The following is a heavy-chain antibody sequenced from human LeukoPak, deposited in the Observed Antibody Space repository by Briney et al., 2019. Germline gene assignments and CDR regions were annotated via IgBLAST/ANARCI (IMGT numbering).Heavy chain of an antibody. D-gene: IGHD3-10*01. CDR3: ARDLWGGSGSGFDY. CDR1: GFTFSSYW. Sequence: GGSLRLSCAASGFTFSSYWMTWVRQAPGKGLEWVASIKQDGSDKYYVDSVKGRFTISRDNAKNLLYLQMNSLRAEDTAVYYCARDLWGGSGSGFDYWGQGTLVTVSS. J-gene: IGHJ4*02. CDR2: IKQDGSDK. V-gene: IGHV3-7*04.